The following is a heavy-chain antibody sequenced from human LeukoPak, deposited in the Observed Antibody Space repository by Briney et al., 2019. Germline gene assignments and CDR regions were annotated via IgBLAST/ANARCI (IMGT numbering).Heavy chain of an antibody. D-gene: IGHD3-22*01. Sequence: GGSLRLSCAASGFTVSSNYMSWVRQTPGKGLEWVSVIYSGGSTYYADSVKGRFTISRDNSKNTLYLQMNSLRAEDTAVYYCARDLTMIPDYWGQGTLVTVSS. J-gene: IGHJ4*02. CDR1: GFTVSSNY. CDR3: ARDLTMIPDY. V-gene: IGHV3-66*01. CDR2: IYSGGST.